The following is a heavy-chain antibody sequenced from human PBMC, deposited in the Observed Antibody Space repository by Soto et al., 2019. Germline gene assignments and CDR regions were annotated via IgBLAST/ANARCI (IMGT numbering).Heavy chain of an antibody. CDR2: IDPSDSYT. Sequence: PGESLKISCKGSGCSFTSYWISWVRQMPGKGLEWMGRIDPSDSYTNSSPSFQGHVTISADKSISTAYLQWSSLKASDTPMYYCARGIQFYYYGMDVWGQGTTVTVSS. J-gene: IGHJ6*02. CDR3: ARGIQFYYYGMDV. CDR1: GCSFTSYW. V-gene: IGHV5-10-1*01. D-gene: IGHD5-18*01.